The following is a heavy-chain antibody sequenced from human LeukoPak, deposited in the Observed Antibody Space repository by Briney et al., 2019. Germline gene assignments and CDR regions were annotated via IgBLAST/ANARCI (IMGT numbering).Heavy chain of an antibody. Sequence: GGSLRLSCAASGFTFSDHYMDWVRQAPGKGLEWVSSISSSSSYIYYADSVKGRFTISRDNAKNSLYLQMSSLRAEDTAIYYCARVGRAMAAAGFGAFDIWGQGTMVTVSS. V-gene: IGHV3-21*04. CDR2: ISSSSSYI. D-gene: IGHD6-13*01. CDR1: GFTFSDHY. CDR3: ARVGRAMAAAGFGAFDI. J-gene: IGHJ3*02.